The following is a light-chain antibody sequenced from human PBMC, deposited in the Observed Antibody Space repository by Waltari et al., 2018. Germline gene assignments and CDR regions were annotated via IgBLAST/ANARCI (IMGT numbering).Light chain of an antibody. J-gene: IGKJ2*01. V-gene: IGKV3-20*01. Sequence: EIVLTQSPGTLSLSPGERATLPCRASQRVGNNYLTWYQQKPGQAPRLLNYDASTRASGIPDRFSGSGSGTDFTLTISRLEPEDLAVYYCQQYGGSPLYTFGQGTKLEIK. CDR2: DAS. CDR1: QRVGNNY. CDR3: QQYGGSPLYT.